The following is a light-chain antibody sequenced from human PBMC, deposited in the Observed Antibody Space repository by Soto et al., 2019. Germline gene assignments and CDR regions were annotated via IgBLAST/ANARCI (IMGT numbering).Light chain of an antibody. CDR1: QSISSW. J-gene: IGKJ1*01. V-gene: IGKV1-5*03. CDR2: KSS. CDR3: QQYNSYSRT. Sequence: DIQMSQTPSTLSASVGDRVNITCRASQSISSWLAWYQQKPGKAPKLLIYKSSSSESGIPSRFRCSGSGTEFTLTISSLQPEDFARYYCQQYNSYSRTFGQGTKVDIK.